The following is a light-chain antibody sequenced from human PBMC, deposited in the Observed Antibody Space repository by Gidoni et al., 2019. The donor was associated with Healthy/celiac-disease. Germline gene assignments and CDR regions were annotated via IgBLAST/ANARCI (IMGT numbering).Light chain of an antibody. V-gene: IGLV3-1*01. CDR2: QDS. CDR1: KLGDKY. Sequence: SYELTQPPSVSVSPRQTASITCSGDKLGDKYACWYQQKPGQSPVLVIYQDSKRPSGLPERFSGSNSGNTATLTISGTQAMDEADYDCQAWDSSTVVFGGGTKLTVL. J-gene: IGLJ2*01. CDR3: QAWDSSTVV.